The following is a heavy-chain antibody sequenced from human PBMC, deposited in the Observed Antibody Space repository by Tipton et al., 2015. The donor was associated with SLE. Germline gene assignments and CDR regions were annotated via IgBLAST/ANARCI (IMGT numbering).Heavy chain of an antibody. V-gene: IGHV4-34*01. Sequence: TLSLTCAVYGGSLSGYFWNWVRQPTGKGLEWFWEINDSGSTKYNPSLKSRVTISIDTSNNQFSLRLSSVTAADTAVYYCARGDRRYSRISMVRGGSSYYYYMDVWDKGTPVTVSS. CDR3: ARGDRRYSRISMVRGGSSYYYYMDV. D-gene: IGHD3-10*01. CDR2: INDSGST. CDR1: GGSLSGYF. J-gene: IGHJ6*03.